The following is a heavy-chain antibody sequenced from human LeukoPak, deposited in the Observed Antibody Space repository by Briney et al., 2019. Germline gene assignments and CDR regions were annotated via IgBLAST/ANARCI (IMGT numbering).Heavy chain of an antibody. D-gene: IGHD5-18*01. V-gene: IGHV3-53*04. CDR2: IYSGGTT. Sequence: GGSLRLSCAASGLTVSTNCMTWVRQAPGKGLEWASTIYSGGTTYYADSVMGRFTISRHNSRNTLYLQMNSLRAEDTAVYYCARVDTVMAYYFDLWGQGTLVTVSS. J-gene: IGHJ4*02. CDR1: GLTVSTNC. CDR3: ARVDTVMAYYFDL.